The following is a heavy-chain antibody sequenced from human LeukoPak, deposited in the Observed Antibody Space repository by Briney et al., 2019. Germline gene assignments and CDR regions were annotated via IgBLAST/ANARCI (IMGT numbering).Heavy chain of an antibody. CDR3: ATIAVARYGRVDY. V-gene: IGHV4-34*01. J-gene: IGHJ4*02. CDR1: GGSFSGYY. CDR2: INHSGST. Sequence: SETLSLTCAVYGGSFSGYYWSWIRQPPGKGLEWIGEINHSGSTNHNPSLKSRVTISVDTSKNQFSLKLSSVTAADTAVYYCATIAVARYGRVDYWGQGTLVTVSS. D-gene: IGHD6-19*01.